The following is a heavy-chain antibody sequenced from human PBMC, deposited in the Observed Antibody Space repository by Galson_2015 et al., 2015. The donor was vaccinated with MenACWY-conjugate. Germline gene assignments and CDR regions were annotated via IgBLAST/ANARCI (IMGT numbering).Heavy chain of an antibody. CDR3: ARDRSNDDYWSGFPGYYFDH. CDR1: GGSITTSRYH. Sequence: ETLSLPCAVSGGSITTSRYHWAWIRQTPGKGLEWIGTVSYSGKAYYNPSLKRRVSISIDTSKSQFSLRIISMTAADTAVYYCARDRSNDDYWSGFPGYYFDHWGQGNLATVSS. J-gene: IGHJ4*02. V-gene: IGHV4-39*07. D-gene: IGHD3-3*01. CDR2: VSYSGKA.